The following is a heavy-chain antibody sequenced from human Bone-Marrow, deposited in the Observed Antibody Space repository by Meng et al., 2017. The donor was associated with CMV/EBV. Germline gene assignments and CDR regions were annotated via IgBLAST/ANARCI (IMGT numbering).Heavy chain of an antibody. CDR3: ARGTGYSSSWYPNYWYFDL. CDR1: TFSSYS. CDR2: ISSSSSYT. V-gene: IGHV3-21*01. J-gene: IGHJ2*01. D-gene: IGHD6-13*01. Sequence: TFSSYSMNWVRQAPGKGLEWVSSISSSSSYTYYADSVKGRFTISRDNAKNSLYLQMNSLRAEDTAVYYCARGTGYSSSWYPNYWYFDLWGRGTLVTVSS.